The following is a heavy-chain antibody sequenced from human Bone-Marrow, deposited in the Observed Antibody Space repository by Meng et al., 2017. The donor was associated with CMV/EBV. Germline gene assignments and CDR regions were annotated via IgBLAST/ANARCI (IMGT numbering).Heavy chain of an antibody. V-gene: IGHV1-69*10. CDR3: AREPEYSGYGYAFDI. Sequence: SVKVSCKASGGTFSSYAISWVRQAPGQGLEWMGGIIPILGIANYAQKFQGRVTITADKSTSTAYMELSSLRSEDTAVYYCAREPEYSGYGYAFDIWGQGTMVTVSS. J-gene: IGHJ3*02. CDR1: GGTFSSYA. D-gene: IGHD5-12*01. CDR2: IIPILGIA.